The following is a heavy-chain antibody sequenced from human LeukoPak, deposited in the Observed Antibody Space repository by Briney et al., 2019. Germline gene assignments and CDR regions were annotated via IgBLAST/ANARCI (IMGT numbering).Heavy chain of an antibody. D-gene: IGHD6-13*01. CDR2: MNHNSGNT. V-gene: IGHV1-8*01. Sequence: ASVKVSCKASGYTFTSYDINWVRQATGQGLEWMGWMNHNSGNTGYAQKFQGRVTMTRNTSISTAYMELSSLRSEDTAVYYCARGIAAAATSWYYYYYMDVWGKGTTVTVSS. CDR3: ARGIAAAATSWYYYYYMDV. CDR1: GYTFTSYD. J-gene: IGHJ6*03.